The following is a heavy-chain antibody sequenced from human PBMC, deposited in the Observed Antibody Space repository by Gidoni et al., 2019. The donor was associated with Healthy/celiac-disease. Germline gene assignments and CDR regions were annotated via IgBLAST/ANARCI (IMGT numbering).Heavy chain of an antibody. CDR1: GGSISSSSYY. CDR2: IYYSGST. D-gene: IGHD3-10*01. J-gene: IGHJ4*02. Sequence: QLQLQESGPGLVKPSETLSLTCTVSGGSISSSSYYWGWIRQPPGKGLEWMGSIYYSGSTYYNPSLKSRVTISVDTSKNQFSLKLSSVTAADTAVYYCARHGSHVLLWFGELVGFDYWGQGTLVTVSS. V-gene: IGHV4-39*01. CDR3: ARHGSHVLLWFGELVGFDY.